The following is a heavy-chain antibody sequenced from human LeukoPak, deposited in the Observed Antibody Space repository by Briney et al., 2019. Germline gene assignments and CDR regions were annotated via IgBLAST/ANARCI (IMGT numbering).Heavy chain of an antibody. V-gene: IGHV4-4*09. CDR3: ARRRGYYDRSGYYGIYYMDV. D-gene: IGHD3-22*01. Sequence: PSETLSLTCSVSGDSISNHYWSWIRQSTGKGLEWIGYIYSSGSTNYNPSLKSRVTISVDTPKNQFSLKLSSVTAADTAVYYCARRRGYYDRSGYYGIYYMDVWGKGTSVTVSS. J-gene: IGHJ6*03. CDR1: GDSISNHY. CDR2: IYSSGST.